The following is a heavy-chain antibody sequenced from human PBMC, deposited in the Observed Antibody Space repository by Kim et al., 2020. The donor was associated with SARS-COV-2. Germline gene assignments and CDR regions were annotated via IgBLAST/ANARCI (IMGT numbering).Heavy chain of an antibody. CDR2: IYYSGGT. CDR3: ATPYGSGSYHNFDI. CDR1: GASISSHSYY. J-gene: IGHJ3*02. Sequence: SETLSLTCTVSGASISSHSYYWGWIRQPPGKGLEWIGSIYYSGGTYYSPSLKTPVTISLDTSKNQFSLKLSSVTAADTAVYYCATPYGSGSYHNFDIWG. D-gene: IGHD3-10*01. V-gene: IGHV4-39*01.